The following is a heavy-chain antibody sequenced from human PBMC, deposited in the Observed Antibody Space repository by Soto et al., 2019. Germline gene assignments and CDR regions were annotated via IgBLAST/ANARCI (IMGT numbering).Heavy chain of an antibody. D-gene: IGHD6-25*01. V-gene: IGHV2-70*01. CDR2: IDWDDDK. J-gene: IGHJ3*02. CDR1: GFSLSTSGMC. Sequence: SGPTLVNPTQTLTLTCTFSGFSLSTSGMCVSWIRQPPGKALEWLALIDWDDDKYYSTSPKTRLTISKDTSKNQVVLTMTNMDPVDTATYYCARIRSGMGQAASAFDIWGQGTMVTVSS. CDR3: ARIRSGMGQAASAFDI.